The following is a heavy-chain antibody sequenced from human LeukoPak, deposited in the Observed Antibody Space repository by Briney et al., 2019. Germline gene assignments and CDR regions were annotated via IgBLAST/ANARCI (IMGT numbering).Heavy chain of an antibody. J-gene: IGHJ4*02. D-gene: IGHD2-15*01. CDR1: GGTFSSYA. V-gene: IGHV1-69*13. CDR3: ARSQGYCSGGSCYEPDY. Sequence: GASVKASCKASGGTFSSYAISWVRQAPGQGLEWMGGIIPIFGTANYAQKFQGRVTITADESTSTAYMELSSLRSEDTAVYYCARSQGYCSGGSCYEPDYWGQGTLVTVSS. CDR2: IIPIFGTA.